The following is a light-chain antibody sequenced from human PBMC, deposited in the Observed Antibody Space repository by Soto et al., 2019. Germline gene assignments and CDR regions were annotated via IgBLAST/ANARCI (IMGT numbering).Light chain of an antibody. CDR2: GVS. J-gene: IGKJ5*01. V-gene: IGKV3-20*01. CDR1: QTVSSNF. Sequence: ELVLTQSPGTLSLSPGESATLSCRASQTVSSNFLAWYQQKPGQAPRLLIYGVSSRASGIPDRLFGSGSGTDFTLTINRLEREDFAVYYCQQYANSPITFGQGTRLEIK. CDR3: QQYANSPIT.